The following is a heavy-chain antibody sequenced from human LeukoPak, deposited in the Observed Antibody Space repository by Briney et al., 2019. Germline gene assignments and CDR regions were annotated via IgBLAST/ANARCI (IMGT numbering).Heavy chain of an antibody. D-gene: IGHD2-15*01. J-gene: IGHJ5*02. CDR1: GGSFSGYY. CDR3: ARRIVVVVAETNWFDP. V-gene: IGHV4-34*01. Sequence: SETLSLTCAVYGGSFSGYYWSWIRQPPGKGLEWIGEINHSGSTNYNPSLKSRVTISVDTSKNQFSLKLSSVTAADTAVYYCARRIVVVVAETNWFDPWGQGTLATVSS. CDR2: INHSGST.